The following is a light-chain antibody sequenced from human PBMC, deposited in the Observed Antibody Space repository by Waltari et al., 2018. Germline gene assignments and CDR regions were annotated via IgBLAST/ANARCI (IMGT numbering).Light chain of an antibody. V-gene: IGKV4-1*01. CDR1: QSVLYSSNNKNH. Sequence: DIVMTQSPDSLAVSLGERATINCKSSQSVLYSSNNKNHLAWYQQKPGQSPKLLIYWASTRESGVPDRFSGSGSGTDFPLTISSLQAEDVAVSYCQQYYATPRTFGPGTRVDIK. CDR3: QQYYATPRT. J-gene: IGKJ3*01. CDR2: WAS.